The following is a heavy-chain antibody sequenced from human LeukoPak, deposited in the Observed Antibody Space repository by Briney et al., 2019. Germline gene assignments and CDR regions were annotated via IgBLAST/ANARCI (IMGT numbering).Heavy chain of an antibody. V-gene: IGHV3-23*01. CDR2: ISGSGSST. D-gene: IGHD2-8*01. CDR3: AKAAVPGTKYYFDS. J-gene: IGHJ4*02. Sequence: AGGSLRLSCAASGFTFTSYEFYWVRQAPGKGLEWVSSISGSGSSTYYADSVKGRFTISRDSSKDTLYLQMNTLRAEDTALYYCAKAAVPGTKYYFDSWGQGTLVTVSS. CDR1: GFTFTSYE.